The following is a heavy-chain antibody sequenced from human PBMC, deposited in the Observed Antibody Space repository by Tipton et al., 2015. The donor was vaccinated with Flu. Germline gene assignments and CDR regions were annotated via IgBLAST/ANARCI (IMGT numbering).Heavy chain of an antibody. D-gene: IGHD5-12*01. V-gene: IGHV4-34*01. CDR3: ARGTGYGTYFDS. Sequence: GLVKPSETLSLTCAVYGGTFSGYYWTWIRQPPGKRLEWIGEIHDSGSANYNPSLKSQVTMSVDTSKNQFSLKVKSVTAADTAVYYCARGTGYGTYFDSWGRGTLVTVSS. CDR1: GGTFSGYY. J-gene: IGHJ4*02. CDR2: IHDSGSA.